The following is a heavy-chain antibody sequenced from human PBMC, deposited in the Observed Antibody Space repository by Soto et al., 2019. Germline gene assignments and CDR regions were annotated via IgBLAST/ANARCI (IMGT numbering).Heavy chain of an antibody. CDR3: AAERSEYSRSSGYYYYMDV. Sequence: SVKVTCKASGFTFTSSAMQWVRQARGQRLEWIGWIVVGSGNTNYAQKFQERVTITRDMSTSTAYMELSSLRSEDTAVYYCAAERSEYSRSSGYYYYMDVWGKGTTVTVSS. D-gene: IGHD6-6*01. V-gene: IGHV1-58*02. J-gene: IGHJ6*03. CDR1: GFTFTSSA. CDR2: IVVGSGNT.